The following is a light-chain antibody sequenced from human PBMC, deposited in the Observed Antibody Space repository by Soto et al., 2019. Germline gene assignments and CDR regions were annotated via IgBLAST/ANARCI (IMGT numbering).Light chain of an antibody. V-gene: IGLV2-14*01. J-gene: IGLJ3*02. CDR3: RSYTSSSTWV. CDR1: SSDVGGYNY. CDR2: DVS. Sequence: QSALTQPASVSGSPGQSITISCTGTSSDVGGYNYVSWYQQHPGKAPKLMIYDVSNRPSGVSNRFSGSKSGNTVSLTISGLQAEDEADYYCRSYTSSSTWVFGGGTKLTVL.